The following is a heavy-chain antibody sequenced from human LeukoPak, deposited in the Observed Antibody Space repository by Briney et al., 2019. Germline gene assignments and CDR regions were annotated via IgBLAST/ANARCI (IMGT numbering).Heavy chain of an antibody. CDR2: INSDGSST. Sequence: PGGSLRLSCAATGFTFSSYLMHWVRQAPGKGLVWVSRINSDGSSTSYADSVKGRFTISRDNSKNTLYLQMNSLRAEDTAVYYCAKNRVPTAITPDSWGQGTLVTVSS. D-gene: IGHD2-2*02. CDR1: GFTFSSYL. CDR3: AKNRVPTAITPDS. J-gene: IGHJ5*01. V-gene: IGHV3-74*01.